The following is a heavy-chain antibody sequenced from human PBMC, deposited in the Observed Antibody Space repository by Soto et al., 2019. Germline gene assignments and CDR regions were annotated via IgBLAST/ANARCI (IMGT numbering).Heavy chain of an antibody. CDR2: IWYDGSNK. CDR1: GFTFSSYG. CDR3: ARSGTTFQADY. D-gene: IGHD1-7*01. V-gene: IGHV3-33*01. J-gene: IGHJ4*02. Sequence: GGSLRLSCAASGFTFSSYGMHWVRQAPGKGLEWVAVIWYDGSNKYYADSVKGRFTISRDNAKNSLYLQMNSLRAEDTAVYYCARSGTTFQADYWGQGTLVTVSS.